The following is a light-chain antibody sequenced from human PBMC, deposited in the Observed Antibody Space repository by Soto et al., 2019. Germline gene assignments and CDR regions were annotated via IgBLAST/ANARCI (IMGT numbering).Light chain of an antibody. CDR2: AVF. J-gene: IGKJ5*01. Sequence: DIQMTQSPSSLSASVGDRVTITCRASQSIDSYLNWYQQKPGKAPKLLNYAVFSLHSGVPTRFSGSGSGTNVTLTISSLQPEDNATYYCQQSNSTMTFGQGTRLEIK. CDR3: QQSNSTMT. V-gene: IGKV1-39*01. CDR1: QSIDSY.